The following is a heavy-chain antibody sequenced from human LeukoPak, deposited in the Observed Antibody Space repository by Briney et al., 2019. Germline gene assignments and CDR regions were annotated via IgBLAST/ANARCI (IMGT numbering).Heavy chain of an antibody. CDR1: GFIFGDFA. D-gene: IGHD2-15*01. J-gene: IGHJ5*02. CDR3: TRDTGLCSGGSCYKYNWFDP. Sequence: PGRSLRLSCVVSGFIFGDFAMTWVRQAPGKGPEWVASTTSKIYGATTQYAASVKGRFTLSRDDSRGIAYLQMNSLKTEDTAMYYCTRDTGLCSGGSCYKYNWFDPWGPGTQVTVSS. V-gene: IGHV3-49*04. CDR2: TTSKIYGATT.